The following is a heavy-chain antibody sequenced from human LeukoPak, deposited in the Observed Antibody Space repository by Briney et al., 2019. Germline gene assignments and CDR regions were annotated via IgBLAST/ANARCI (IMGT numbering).Heavy chain of an antibody. Sequence: GGSLRLSCAASLFTFSSHGMHWVRQAPGKGLEWVAVICYDGSNKYYVDSVKGRFTISRDNSKNTLYLQMNSLRAEDTAVYYCAKVGDYYDSSASGGFDVFDIWGQGTMVTVSS. J-gene: IGHJ3*02. CDR2: ICYDGSNK. V-gene: IGHV3-33*06. CDR3: AKVGDYYDSSASGGFDVFDI. D-gene: IGHD3-22*01. CDR1: LFTFSSHG.